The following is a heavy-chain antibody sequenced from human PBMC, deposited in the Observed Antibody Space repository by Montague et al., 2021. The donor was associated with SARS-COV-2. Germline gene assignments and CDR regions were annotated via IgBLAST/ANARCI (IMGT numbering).Heavy chain of an antibody. CDR2: INDCGVTNY. V-gene: IGHV4-34*01. Sequence: SETRSLTCAVYGESFSGFFWSWIRQPPGKGLEWIAEINDCGVTNYNYNPSLGSRVTISADTSKNQFSLKLSSVTAADTGVYYCARWDPQTLTLIGLRGKSASDYWGQGTLVTVSS. CDR1: GESFSGFF. D-gene: IGHD4-23*01. CDR3: ARWDPQTLTLIGLRGKSASDY. J-gene: IGHJ4*02.